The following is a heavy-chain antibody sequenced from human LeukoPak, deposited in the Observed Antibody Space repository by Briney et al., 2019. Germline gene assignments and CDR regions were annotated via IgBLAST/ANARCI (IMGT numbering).Heavy chain of an antibody. CDR2: IYPGDSDT. J-gene: IGHJ4*02. CDR3: ARRFGERLYSNNDAFDS. V-gene: IGHV5-51*01. Sequence: GESLKISCQASGYTFAKYWIGWVRQMPGKGLEWMGIIYPGDSDTRYGPSFRGQVTTPVDKSINTAYLQWIRLKASDTAMYYCARRFGERLYSNNDAFDSWGQGTLVTVSS. D-gene: IGHD4-11*01. CDR1: GYTFAKYW.